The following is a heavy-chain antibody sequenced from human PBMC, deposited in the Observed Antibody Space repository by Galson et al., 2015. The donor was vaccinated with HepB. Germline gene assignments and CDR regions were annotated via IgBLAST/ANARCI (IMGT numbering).Heavy chain of an antibody. Sequence: SVKVSCKASGYTFTSYGISWVRQAPGQGLEWMGWISAYNGNTNYAQKLQGRVTMTTDTSTSTAYMELRSLRSGDTAVYYCASTGRGPHDYGDYLGYWGQGTLVTVSS. CDR3: ASTGRGPHDYGDYLGY. V-gene: IGHV1-18*04. CDR2: ISAYNGNT. D-gene: IGHD4-17*01. CDR1: GYTFTSYG. J-gene: IGHJ4*02.